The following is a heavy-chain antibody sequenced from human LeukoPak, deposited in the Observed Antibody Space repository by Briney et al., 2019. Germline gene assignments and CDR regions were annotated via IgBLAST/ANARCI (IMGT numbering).Heavy chain of an antibody. CDR3: ARPDENWNYGGNAFDI. D-gene: IGHD1-7*01. V-gene: IGHV5-51*01. Sequence: GESLKISCKGSGYSFTSYWIGWVRQMPGKGLEWMGIIYPGDSDTRYSPSFQGQVTISADKSISTAYLQWSSLKASDTAMYYCARPDENWNYGGNAFDIWGQGTMVTVSS. J-gene: IGHJ3*02. CDR1: GYSFTSYW. CDR2: IYPGDSDT.